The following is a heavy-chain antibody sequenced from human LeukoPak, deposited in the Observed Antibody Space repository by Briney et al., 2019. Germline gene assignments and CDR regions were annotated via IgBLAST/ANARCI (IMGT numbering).Heavy chain of an antibody. D-gene: IGHD6-19*01. CDR3: ARTSVHGWSDY. Sequence: PSETLSLTCSVSGGSITYYYWSWVRQPPGKGLEWIGYIYYSGSTQYNPSLKSRVNISVDTSKNQVSLKLSSVTAADTAVYHCARTSVHGWSDYWGQGSLVTVSS. V-gene: IGHV4-59*01. CDR2: IYYSGST. CDR1: GGSITYYY. J-gene: IGHJ4*02.